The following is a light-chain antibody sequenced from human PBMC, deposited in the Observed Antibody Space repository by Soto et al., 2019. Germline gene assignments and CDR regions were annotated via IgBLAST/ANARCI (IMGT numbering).Light chain of an antibody. V-gene: IGKV3-11*01. J-gene: IGKJ3*01. CDR2: NAS. CDR1: QSVDSY. CDR3: QQRSNWPSFT. Sequence: EIVLTQSPATLSLSPGERATLSCRASQSVDSYLAWYQQKPGQAPRLLIYNASNRATGIPARFSGSGSGTDFALTISSLEPGDFAVYYCQQRSNWPSFTFGPGTKVDIK.